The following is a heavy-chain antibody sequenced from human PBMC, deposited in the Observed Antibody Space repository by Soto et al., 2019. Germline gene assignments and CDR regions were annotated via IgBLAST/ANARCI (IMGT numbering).Heavy chain of an antibody. CDR1: GFTFSNCL. V-gene: IGHV3-7*01. CDR2: IKQDGSEK. CDR3: AREKRANGYFDY. J-gene: IGHJ4*02. D-gene: IGHD6-25*01. Sequence: EVQLVESGGGLVQPGGSLRLSCAASGFTFSNCLMSWVRQAPGKGLEWVANIKQDGSEKYYVASVNGRFTISRDNAKNSLYLQMNSLRADDTAVYYCAREKRANGYFDYWGRGTLVTVSS.